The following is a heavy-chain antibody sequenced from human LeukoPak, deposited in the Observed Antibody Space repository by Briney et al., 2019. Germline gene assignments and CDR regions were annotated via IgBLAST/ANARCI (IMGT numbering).Heavy chain of an antibody. D-gene: IGHD6-13*01. CDR3: ARGAYSSSWYDP. V-gene: IGHV3-21*01. Sequence: EPGGSLRLSCAASGFTFSSYSVNWVRQAPGKGLEWVSSISSSSSYIYYADSVKGRFTISRDNAKNSLYLQMNSLRAEDTAVYYCARGAYSSSWYDPWGQGTLVTVSS. J-gene: IGHJ5*02. CDR1: GFTFSSYS. CDR2: ISSSSSYI.